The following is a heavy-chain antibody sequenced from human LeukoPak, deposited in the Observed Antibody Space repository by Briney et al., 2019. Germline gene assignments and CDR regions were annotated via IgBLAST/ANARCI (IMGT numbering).Heavy chain of an antibody. CDR2: ISGAGVST. V-gene: IGHV3-23*02. Sequence: PGGSLRLSCAASGFTFSRYAMNWVRQAPGKGLEWVSAISGAGVSTLYGDSVKGRFTISRDSSKNTLYLQMNSLRAEDTAVYYCVKEGSIAVAGGALDMWGQGTMVTVSS. J-gene: IGHJ3*02. CDR3: VKEGSIAVAGGALDM. CDR1: GFTFSRYA. D-gene: IGHD6-19*01.